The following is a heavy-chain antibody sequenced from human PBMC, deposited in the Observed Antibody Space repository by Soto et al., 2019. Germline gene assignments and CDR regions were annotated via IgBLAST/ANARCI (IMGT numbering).Heavy chain of an antibody. J-gene: IGHJ5*02. Sequence: PSETLSLTCAVYGGSFSGYYWSWIRQPPGKGLEWIGEINHSGSTNYNPSLKSRVTISVDTSKNQFSLKLSSVTAADTAVYYCARDAPDDFWSGYSQSNWFDPWGQGTLVTVSS. V-gene: IGHV4-34*01. CDR3: ARDAPDDFWSGYSQSNWFDP. CDR2: INHSGST. D-gene: IGHD3-3*01. CDR1: GGSFSGYY.